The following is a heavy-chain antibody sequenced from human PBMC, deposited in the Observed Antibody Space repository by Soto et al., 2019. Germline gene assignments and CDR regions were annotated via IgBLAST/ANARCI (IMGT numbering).Heavy chain of an antibody. V-gene: IGHV3-15*01. D-gene: IGHD6-13*01. CDR1: GFTFSNAW. CDR3: TTDRRDRRYSSSWY. J-gene: IGHJ4*02. CDR2: IKSKTDGGTT. Sequence: GGSLRLSCAASGFTFSNAWMSWVRQAPGKGLEWVGRIKSKTDGGTTDYAAPVKGRFTISRDDSKNTLYLQMNSLKTEDTAVYYCTTDRRDRRYSSSWYWGQGTQVTVSS.